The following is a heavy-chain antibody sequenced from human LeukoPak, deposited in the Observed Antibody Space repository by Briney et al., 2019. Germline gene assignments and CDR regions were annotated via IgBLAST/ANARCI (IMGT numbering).Heavy chain of an antibody. CDR3: ARDTTYYYDSSGYASMPLDAFDI. CDR2: IYYSGST. V-gene: IGHV4-59*01. D-gene: IGHD3-22*01. J-gene: IGHJ3*02. CDR1: GGSISSYY. Sequence: PSETLSLTCTVSGGSISSYYWSWIRQPPGKGLEWIGYIYYSGSTNYNPSLKSRVTISVDTSKNQFSLKLSSVTAADTAVYYCARDTTYYYDSSGYASMPLDAFDIWGQGTMVTVSS.